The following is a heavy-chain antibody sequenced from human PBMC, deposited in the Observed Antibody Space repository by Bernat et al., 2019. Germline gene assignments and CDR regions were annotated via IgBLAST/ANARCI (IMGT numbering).Heavy chain of an antibody. CDR1: GYTFTGYY. CDR2: INPNSGGT. V-gene: IGHV1-2*04. Sequence: QVQLVQSGAEVKKPGASVKVSCKASGYTFTGYYMHWVRQAPGQGLEWMGWINPNSGGTNYAQKFQGWVTMTRDTSISTAYMELSRLRSDDTAVYYCAREGKSYISSIGYGMDVWGQGTTVTVSS. D-gene: IGHD3-9*01. CDR3: AREGKSYISSIGYGMDV. J-gene: IGHJ6*02.